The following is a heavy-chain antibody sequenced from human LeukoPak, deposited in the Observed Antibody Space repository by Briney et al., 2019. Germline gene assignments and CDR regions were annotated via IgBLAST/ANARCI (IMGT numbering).Heavy chain of an antibody. CDR1: GFTFSSYG. CDR3: ARGGTYCGVDCYATNY. J-gene: IGHJ4*02. D-gene: IGHD2-21*02. Sequence: GGSLRLSCAASGFTFSSYGMHWVRQAPGKGLEWVAFIRYDGSNKYYADSVKGRFTISRDNSKNTLYLQMNSLRAEDTAVYYCARGGTYCGVDCYATNYWGQGTLVTVSS. CDR2: IRYDGSNK. V-gene: IGHV3-30*02.